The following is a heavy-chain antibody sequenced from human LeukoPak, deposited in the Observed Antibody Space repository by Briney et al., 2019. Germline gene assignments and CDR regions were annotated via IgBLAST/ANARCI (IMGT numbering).Heavy chain of an antibody. D-gene: IGHD3-3*01. J-gene: IGHJ5*02. V-gene: IGHV3-23*01. CDR2: ISGSGGST. Sequence: PGGSLRLSCAASGFTFSSYDMSWVRQAPGKGLEWVSAISGSGGSTYYADSVKGRFTISRDNSKNTLYLQMNSLRAEDTAVYYCAKDPYDFWSGYFWRWFDPWGQGTLVTVSS. CDR1: GFTFSSYD. CDR3: AKDPYDFWSGYFWRWFDP.